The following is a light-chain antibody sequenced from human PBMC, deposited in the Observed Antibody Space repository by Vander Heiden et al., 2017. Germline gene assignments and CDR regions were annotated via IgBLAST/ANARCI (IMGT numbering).Light chain of an antibody. CDR1: SPNIGSNT. Sequence: QSGLTQPPSASGTPGQRVPFACSGSSPNIGSNTVNWYQQLPGTAPKLLIYSDNQRPSGVPGRFSGSKSGTSASLAISGLQSDDEADYYCAAWDDSLNDWFFGGGTKLTVL. CDR2: SDN. V-gene: IGLV1-44*01. CDR3: AAWDDSLNDWF. J-gene: IGLJ3*02.